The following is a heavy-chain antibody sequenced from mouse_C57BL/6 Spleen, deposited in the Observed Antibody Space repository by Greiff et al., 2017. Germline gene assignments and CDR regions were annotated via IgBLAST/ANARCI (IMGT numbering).Heavy chain of an antibody. CDR1: GYTFTSYG. Sequence: QVQLQQSGAELARPGASVTLSCKASGYTFTSYGISWVKQRTGQGLEWIGEIYPRSGNTYYNEKFKGKATLTADKSSSTAYMELRSLTSEDSAVXFCASWNYDYDYFDYWGQGTTLTVSS. V-gene: IGHV1-81*01. D-gene: IGHD2-4*01. CDR2: IYPRSGNT. J-gene: IGHJ2*01. CDR3: ASWNYDYDYFDY.